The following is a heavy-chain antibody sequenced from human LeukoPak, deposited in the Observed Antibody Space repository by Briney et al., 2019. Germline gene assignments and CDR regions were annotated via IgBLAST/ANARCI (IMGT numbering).Heavy chain of an antibody. CDR3: ARLGYCSGGSCYPHPYYYYYYMDV. Sequence: ASVKVSCKASGYTFTNYYITWVRQAPGQGLEWMGWISAYNGYTNYAQKLQGRVTMTTDTSTSTAYMELRSLRSDDTAVYYCARLGYCSGGSCYPHPYYYYYYMDVWGKGTTVTVSS. CDR2: ISAYNGYT. J-gene: IGHJ6*03. D-gene: IGHD2-15*01. V-gene: IGHV1-18*01. CDR1: GYTFTNYY.